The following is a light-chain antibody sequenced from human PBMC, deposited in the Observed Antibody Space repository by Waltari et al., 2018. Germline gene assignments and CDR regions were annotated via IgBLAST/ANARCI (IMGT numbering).Light chain of an antibody. Sequence: SYELTQPPSVSVSPGQTASITCSGDKLGDKYACWYQQKPGHAPVRVSYEGRKRPSGVPERFAGSNSGNTATLTISGTQAMDEADYYCQAWDSSIVVFGGGTKLTVL. J-gene: IGLJ2*01. CDR2: EGR. V-gene: IGLV3-1*01. CDR1: KLGDKY. CDR3: QAWDSSIVV.